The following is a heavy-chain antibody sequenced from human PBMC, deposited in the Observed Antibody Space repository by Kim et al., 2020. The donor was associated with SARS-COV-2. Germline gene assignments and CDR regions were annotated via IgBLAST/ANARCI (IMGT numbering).Heavy chain of an antibody. V-gene: IGHV3-48*04. D-gene: IGHD3-3*01. CDR3: ARDRRLLRDRKDGYYYYG. CDR2: ISSSSSTI. J-gene: IGHJ6*01. Sequence: ETLSLTCAASGFTFSSYSMNWVRQAPGKGLEWVSYISSSSSTIYYADSVKGRFTISRDNAKNSLYLQMNSLRAEDTAVYYCARDRRLLRDRKDGYYYYG. CDR1: GFTFSSYS.